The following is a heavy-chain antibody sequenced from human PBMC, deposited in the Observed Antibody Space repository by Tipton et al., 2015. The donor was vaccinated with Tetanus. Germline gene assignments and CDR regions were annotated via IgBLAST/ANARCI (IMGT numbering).Heavy chain of an antibody. J-gene: IGHJ6*02. CDR2: IDPNSGGT. D-gene: IGHD3-22*01. CDR3: ARDRGDYIYYGMDV. V-gene: IGHV1-2*02. Sequence: QLVQSGAEMKKPGASVKVSCTASGYTFTNYYIYWVRQAPGQGLEWMGWIDPNSGGTVYAQKFQGRVTMTRDTSISTAYMELRSLGSDDTAVYYCARDRGDYIYYGMDVWGPGTTVTVS. CDR1: GYTFTNYY.